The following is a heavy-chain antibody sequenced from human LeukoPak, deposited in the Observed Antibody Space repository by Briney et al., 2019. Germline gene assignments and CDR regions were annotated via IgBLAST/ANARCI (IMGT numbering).Heavy chain of an antibody. CDR1: GYTFTGYY. CDR2: INPNSGGT. CDR3: ARAATGDGGDY. D-gene: IGHD7-27*01. Sequence: GGSLRLSCAASGYTFTGYYMHWVRQAPGQGLEWMGWINPNSGGTNYAQKFQGRVTMTRDTSISTAYMELSRLRSDDTAVYYCARAATGDGGDYWGQGTLVTVSS. J-gene: IGHJ4*02. V-gene: IGHV1-2*02.